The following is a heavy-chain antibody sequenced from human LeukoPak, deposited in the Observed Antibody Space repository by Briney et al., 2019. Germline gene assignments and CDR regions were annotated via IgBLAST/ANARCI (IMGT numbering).Heavy chain of an antibody. J-gene: IGHJ6*03. Sequence: GASVKVSCKASGYTFTSYGISWVRQAPGQGLEWMAGIIPIFATTNYAQEFQGRVSLTADESTSTVYMELSSLRYDDTAVYYCARGPPLTYDHTPEGYYHYYMDVWGEGTTVTISS. V-gene: IGHV1-69*13. CDR1: GYTFTSYG. CDR3: ARGPPLTYDHTPEGYYHYYMDV. D-gene: IGHD1-14*01. CDR2: IIPIFATT.